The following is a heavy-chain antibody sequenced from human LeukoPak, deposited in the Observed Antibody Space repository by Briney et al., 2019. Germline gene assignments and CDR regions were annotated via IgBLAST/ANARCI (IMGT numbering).Heavy chain of an antibody. D-gene: IGHD3-22*01. Sequence: GGSLRLSCAASGFTFSSYAMHWVRQAPGKGLEWVAVISYDGSNKYYADSVKGRFTISRDNSKNTLYLQMNGLRAEDTAVYYCARDLSYYDSSGYYYGFDYWGQGTLVTVSS. CDR2: ISYDGSNK. V-gene: IGHV3-30-3*01. CDR3: ARDLSYYDSSGYYYGFDY. CDR1: GFTFSSYA. J-gene: IGHJ4*02.